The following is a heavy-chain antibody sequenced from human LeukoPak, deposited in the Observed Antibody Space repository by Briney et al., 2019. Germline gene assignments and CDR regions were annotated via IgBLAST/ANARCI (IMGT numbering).Heavy chain of an antibody. Sequence: GGSLRPSCAASGFTFSSYGMHWVRQAPGKGLEWVAVISYDGSNKYYADSVKGRFTISRDNSKDTLYLQMNSLRAEDTAVYYCARGRYCSGGSCYGQDYYYYDMDVWGQGTTVTVSS. J-gene: IGHJ6*02. CDR1: GFTFSSYG. CDR2: ISYDGSNK. CDR3: ARGRYCSGGSCYGQDYYYYDMDV. V-gene: IGHV3-30*19. D-gene: IGHD2-15*01.